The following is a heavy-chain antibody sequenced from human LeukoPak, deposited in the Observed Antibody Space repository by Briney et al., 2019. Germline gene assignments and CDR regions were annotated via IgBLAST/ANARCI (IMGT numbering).Heavy chain of an antibody. CDR1: GFTFSSYG. J-gene: IGHJ3*02. D-gene: IGHD3-10*01. CDR2: IRYDGSNK. V-gene: IGHV3-30*02. Sequence: GGSLRLSCVASGFTFSSYGMHWVRQAPGKGLEWVSFIRYDGSNKYYADSVKGRLTISRDNSKNTLYLQMNSLRAEDTAVYYCARGTLGGYYGSGSYSSGVAFDIWGQGTMATVSS. CDR3: ARGTLGGYYGSGSYSSGVAFDI.